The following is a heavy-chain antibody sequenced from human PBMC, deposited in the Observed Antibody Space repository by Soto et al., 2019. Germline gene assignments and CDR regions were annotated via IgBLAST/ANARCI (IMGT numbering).Heavy chain of an antibody. CDR2: IYSDGST. Sequence: GGSLRLSCAASGVTVSSNYMSWVRQAPGKGLEWVSVIYSDGSTYYADSVKGRFTVSRDDSKNTVYLQMNSLRAEDTAIYYCARPPGIAVAGTGYFDCWGQGTLVTVSS. J-gene: IGHJ4*02. CDR1: GVTVSSNY. D-gene: IGHD6-19*01. CDR3: ARPPGIAVAGTGYFDC. V-gene: IGHV3-53*01.